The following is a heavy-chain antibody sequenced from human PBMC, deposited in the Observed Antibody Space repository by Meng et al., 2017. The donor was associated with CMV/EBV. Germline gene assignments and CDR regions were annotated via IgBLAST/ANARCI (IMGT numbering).Heavy chain of an antibody. J-gene: IGHJ4*02. Sequence: LSCAVSGFTFSDYYVSWMRQAPGKGLEWVAYISESGTSMYYADSVRGRFTISRDNAKNSLYLDMNSLRVEDTAVYYCASDGKTVDFWGQGTLVTVSS. V-gene: IGHV3-11*04. CDR1: GFTFSDYY. D-gene: IGHD4-17*01. CDR2: ISESGTSM. CDR3: ASDGKTVDF.